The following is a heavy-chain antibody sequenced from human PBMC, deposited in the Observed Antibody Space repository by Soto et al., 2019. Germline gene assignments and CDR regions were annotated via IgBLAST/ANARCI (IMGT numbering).Heavy chain of an antibody. CDR2: FDPEDGET. V-gene: IGHV1-24*01. CDR1: GYTLTELS. D-gene: IGHD1-7*01. CDR3: VKVRYNWNSASLYYYGMDV. J-gene: IGHJ6*02. Sequence: ASVKVSCKVSGYTLTELSMHWVRQAPGKGLEWMGGFDPEDGETIYAQKFQGRVTMTEDTSTDTAYMELSSLRSEDTAVYFCVKVRYNWNSASLYYYGMDVWGQGTTVTVSS.